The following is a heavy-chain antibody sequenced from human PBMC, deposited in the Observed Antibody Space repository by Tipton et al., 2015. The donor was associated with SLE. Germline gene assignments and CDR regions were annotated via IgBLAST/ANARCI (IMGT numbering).Heavy chain of an antibody. D-gene: IGHD6-13*01. CDR2: IYYNGNT. CDR3: ARVVKGSSWYWFDP. J-gene: IGHJ5*02. Sequence: TLSLTCTLSGGSINAYSWSWIRQPPGRGLELIGYIYYNGNTNYNPSLKSRVTISVDTSKKQFSLKLSSVTAADTAVYYCARVVKGSSWYWFDPWGQGTLVTVSS. V-gene: IGHV4-59*01. CDR1: GGSINAYS.